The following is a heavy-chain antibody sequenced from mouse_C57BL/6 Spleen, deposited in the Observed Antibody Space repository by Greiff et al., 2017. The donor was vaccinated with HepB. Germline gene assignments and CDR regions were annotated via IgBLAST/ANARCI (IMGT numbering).Heavy chain of an antibody. CDR2: IHPNSGST. CDR3: ARDYGYDVWFAY. D-gene: IGHD2-2*01. J-gene: IGHJ3*01. V-gene: IGHV1-64*01. Sequence: VQLQQPGAELVKPGASVKLSCKASGYTFTSYWMHWVKQRPGQGLEWIGMIHPNSGSTNYNEKFKSKATLTVDKSSSTAYMQLSSLTSEDSAVYYCARDYGYDVWFAYWGQGTLVTVSA. CDR1: GYTFTSYW.